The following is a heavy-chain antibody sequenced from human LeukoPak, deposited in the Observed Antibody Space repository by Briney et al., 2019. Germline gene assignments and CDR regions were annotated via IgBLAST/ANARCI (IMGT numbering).Heavy chain of an antibody. Sequence: SVKVSCKASGGTFNSYAINWVRQAPGQGLEWMGGIIPIFGTANYAQKFQGRVTITADKSTSIAYMELSSLRSEDTAVYYCAVGQNPLIEASSGYAVYYMDVWGKGTTVTVSS. D-gene: IGHD3-22*01. J-gene: IGHJ6*03. V-gene: IGHV1-69*06. CDR2: IIPIFGTA. CDR1: GGTFNSYA. CDR3: AVGQNPLIEASSGYAVYYMDV.